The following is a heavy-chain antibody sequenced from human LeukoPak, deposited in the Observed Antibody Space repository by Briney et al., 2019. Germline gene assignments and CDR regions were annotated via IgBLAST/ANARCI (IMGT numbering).Heavy chain of an antibody. Sequence: PSETLSLTCTVSGGSISSSSYYWGWIRQPPGKGLEWIGSIYYSGSTYYNPSLKSRVTISVDTSKNQFSLKLSSVTAADTAVYYCARRGDYSNYQALDYWGQGTLVTASS. V-gene: IGHV4-39*01. CDR1: GGSISSSSYY. CDR2: IYYSGST. CDR3: ARRGDYSNYQALDY. J-gene: IGHJ4*02. D-gene: IGHD4-11*01.